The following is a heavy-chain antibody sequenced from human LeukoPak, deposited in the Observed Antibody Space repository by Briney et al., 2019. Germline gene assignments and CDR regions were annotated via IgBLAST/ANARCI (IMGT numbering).Heavy chain of an antibody. CDR1: GYIFPTYW. D-gene: IGHD3-10*01. CDR2: IYGGDSTT. J-gene: IGHJ4*02. V-gene: IGHV5-51*01. Sequence: GESLEISWQRPGYIFPTYWSAWVRQLPGKGLEWMGIIYGGDSTTQYSPSFEGQVTISADSSLNTAYLHWSSLKASDTAVYYCARHPHGAGSYSFDSWGQGTLVTVSS. CDR3: ARHPHGAGSYSFDS.